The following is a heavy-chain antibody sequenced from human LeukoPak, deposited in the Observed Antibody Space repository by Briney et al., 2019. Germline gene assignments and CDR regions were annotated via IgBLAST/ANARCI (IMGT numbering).Heavy chain of an antibody. CDR3: AKGRESYYLFDY. CDR2: IRYDGSNK. CDR1: GFTFSSYG. J-gene: IGHJ4*02. D-gene: IGHD3-10*01. Sequence: GGSLRLSCAASGFTFSSYGMHWVRQAPGKGLEWVAFIRYDGSNKYYADSVKGRFTISRDNSKNTLYLQMNSLRAEDTAVYYCAKGRESYYLFDYWGQGTLVTVSS. V-gene: IGHV3-30*02.